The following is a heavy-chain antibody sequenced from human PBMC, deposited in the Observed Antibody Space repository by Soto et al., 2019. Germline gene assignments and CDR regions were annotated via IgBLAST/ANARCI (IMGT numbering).Heavy chain of an antibody. D-gene: IGHD2-15*01. CDR2: ISYDGSNK. Sequence: PGGSLRLSCAASGFTFSSYGMHWVRQAPGKGLEWVAVISYDGSNKYYADSVKGRFTISRDNSKNTLYLQMNSLRAEDTAVYYCAKLIVVVAATRDRPGAFDIWGQGTMVTVSS. J-gene: IGHJ3*02. CDR1: GFTFSSYG. CDR3: AKLIVVVAATRDRPGAFDI. V-gene: IGHV3-30*18.